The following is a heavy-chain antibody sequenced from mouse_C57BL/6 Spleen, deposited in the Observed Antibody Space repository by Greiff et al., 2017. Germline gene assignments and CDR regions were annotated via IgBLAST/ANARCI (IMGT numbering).Heavy chain of an antibody. Sequence: VQLQQPGAELVMPGASVKLSCKASGYTFTSYWMHWVKQRPGQGLEWIGEIDPSGSYTNYNPKFKGKSTLTVDKSSSTAYMQLSRLTSEDSAVYYCARKRGVTVVEDWDFDVWGTGTTVTVSS. V-gene: IGHV1-69*01. J-gene: IGHJ1*03. D-gene: IGHD1-1*01. CDR1: GYTFTSYW. CDR2: IDPSGSYT. CDR3: ARKRGVTVVEDWDFDV.